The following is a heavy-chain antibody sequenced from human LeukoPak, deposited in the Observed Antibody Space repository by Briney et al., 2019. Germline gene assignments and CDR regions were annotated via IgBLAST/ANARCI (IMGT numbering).Heavy chain of an antibody. V-gene: IGHV3-23*01. CDR1: GFTFNSYA. Sequence: GGSLRLSCAASGFTFNSYAMSWVRQAPGKGLGWVSAISGSGGSTYYADSVKGRFTISRDNSNNTLYLQMNSLRAEDTAVYYCAIDLSRFGELFWFDPWGQGTLVTVSS. D-gene: IGHD3-10*01. CDR3: AIDLSRFGELFWFDP. CDR2: ISGSGGST. J-gene: IGHJ5*02.